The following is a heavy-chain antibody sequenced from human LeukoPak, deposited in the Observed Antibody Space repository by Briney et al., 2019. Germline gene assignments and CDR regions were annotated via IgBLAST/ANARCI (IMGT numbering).Heavy chain of an antibody. V-gene: IGHV4-61*05. Sequence: SETLSLTCTVSGGSISSSSYYWGWIRQPPGKGLEWIGYIYYSGSTNYNPSLKSRVTISVDTSKNQFSLKLSSVTAADTAVYYCARSRGYSYGPFDYWGQGTLVTVSS. J-gene: IGHJ4*02. CDR1: GGSISSSSYY. D-gene: IGHD5-18*01. CDR2: IYYSGST. CDR3: ARSRGYSYGPFDY.